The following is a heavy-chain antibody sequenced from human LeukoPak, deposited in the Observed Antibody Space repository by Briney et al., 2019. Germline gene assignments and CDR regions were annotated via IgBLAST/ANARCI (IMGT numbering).Heavy chain of an antibody. Sequence: ASVKVSCKASGYTFTSYDINWVRQATGQGLEWMGWMNPNSGNTGYAQKFQGRVTITRNTSISTAYMELSSLRSEDTAVYYCARVKRWLQFGFDYWGQGTLVTVSS. V-gene: IGHV1-8*03. D-gene: IGHD5-24*01. CDR3: ARVKRWLQFGFDY. J-gene: IGHJ4*02. CDR2: MNPNSGNT. CDR1: GYTFTSYD.